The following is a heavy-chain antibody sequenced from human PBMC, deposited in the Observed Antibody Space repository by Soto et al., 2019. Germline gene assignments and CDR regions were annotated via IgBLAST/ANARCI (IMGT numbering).Heavy chain of an antibody. CDR3: ATSYGSGSRPFDY. CDR2: IIPMLGMS. CDR1: GDTFNFYT. J-gene: IGHJ4*02. D-gene: IGHD3-10*01. Sequence: QVQLVQSGAEVKKPGSSVKVSCKASGDTFNFYTISWVRQAPGQGLEWMGRIIPMLGMSNYAQKFQDRVTIIADKSTSTAYMQLSSLRSEDTATYYCATSYGSGSRPFDYWGQGTLVTVSS. V-gene: IGHV1-69*02.